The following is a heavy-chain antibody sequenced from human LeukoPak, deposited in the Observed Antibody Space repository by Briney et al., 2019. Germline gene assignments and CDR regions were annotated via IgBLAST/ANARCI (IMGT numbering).Heavy chain of an antibody. CDR3: AREAKRVTTVDY. D-gene: IGHD4-17*01. CDR1: GFTFSSYS. V-gene: IGHV3-21*01. J-gene: IGHJ4*02. Sequence: GGSLRLSCAASGFTFSSYSMNWVRQAPGKGLEWVSSISSSSSYIYYADSVKGRFTISRDNAKNSLYLQMNSLRAEDTAAYYCAREAKRVTTVDYWGQGTLVTVSS. CDR2: ISSSSSYI.